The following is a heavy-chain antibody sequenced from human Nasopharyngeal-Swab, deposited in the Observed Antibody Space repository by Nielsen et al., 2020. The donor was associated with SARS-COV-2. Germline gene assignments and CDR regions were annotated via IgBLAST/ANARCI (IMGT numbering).Heavy chain of an antibody. CDR3: ARVEDNFGDYIDY. D-gene: IGHD4-17*01. J-gene: IGHJ4*02. V-gene: IGHV3-11*06. CDR1: GFSSSDYY. CDR2: ISSDRSIYT. Sequence: GGSLRLSCAASGFSSSDYYMSWIRQAQGKGLEWVAYISSDRSIYTFYADPVKGRFTISRDTAKNSLSLQMDSLRVEDTAVYFCARVEDNFGDYIDYWGQGTLVAVSS.